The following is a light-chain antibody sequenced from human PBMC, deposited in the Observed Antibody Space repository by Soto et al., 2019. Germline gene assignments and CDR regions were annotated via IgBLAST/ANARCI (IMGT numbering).Light chain of an antibody. Sequence: QSALTQPRSVSGSPGQSVTISCTGTSSDVGGYNYVSWYQQHPGKAPKLIIYEGSKRPSGVSNRFSGSEPDNTASLTISGLQAEDEADYYCCSSAPSRTFVFGTGTKLTVL. CDR3: CSSAPSRTFV. J-gene: IGLJ1*01. CDR2: EGS. CDR1: SSDVGGYNY. V-gene: IGLV2-23*01.